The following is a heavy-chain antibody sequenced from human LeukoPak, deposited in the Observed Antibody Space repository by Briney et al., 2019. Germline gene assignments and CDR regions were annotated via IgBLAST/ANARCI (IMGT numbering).Heavy chain of an antibody. Sequence: GGSLRLSCAASGLRFINYAMSSVRQAPGKGLEWVSAISESGGTTYYADSVKGRFTISRDNAKNSLYLQMNSLRAEDTAVYYCAGGVVGYFDPWGQGTLVTVSS. CDR2: ISESGGTT. J-gene: IGHJ4*03. CDR1: GLRFINYA. CDR3: AGGVVGYFDP. V-gene: IGHV3-23*01. D-gene: IGHD2-15*01.